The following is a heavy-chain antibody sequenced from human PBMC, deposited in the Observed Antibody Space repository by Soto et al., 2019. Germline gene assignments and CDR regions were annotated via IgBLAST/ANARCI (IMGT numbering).Heavy chain of an antibody. Sequence: SETLSLTCTVSGGSISSYYWSWIRQPPGKGLEWIGYIYYSGSTNYNPSLKSRVTISVDTSKNQFSLKLSSVTAADTAVYYCARALENAFDIWGQGTMVTGSS. CDR1: GGSISSYY. J-gene: IGHJ3*02. V-gene: IGHV4-59*01. CDR3: ARALENAFDI. CDR2: IYYSGST.